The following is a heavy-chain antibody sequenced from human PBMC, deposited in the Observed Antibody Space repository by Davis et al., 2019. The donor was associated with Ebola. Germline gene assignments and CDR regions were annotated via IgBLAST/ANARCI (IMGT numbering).Heavy chain of an antibody. CDR1: GFTFSGSA. CDR3: TTPVGATDY. J-gene: IGHJ4*02. D-gene: IGHD1-26*01. Sequence: GGSLRLSCAASGFTFSGSAMHWVRQASGKGLEWVGRIRSKANSYATAYAASVKGRYTISRDDSKNTAYLQMNSLKTEDTAVYYCTTPVGATDYWGQGTLVTVSS. V-gene: IGHV3-73*01. CDR2: IRSKANSYAT.